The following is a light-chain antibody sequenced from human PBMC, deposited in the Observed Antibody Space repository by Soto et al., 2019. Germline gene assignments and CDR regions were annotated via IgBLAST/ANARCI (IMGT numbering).Light chain of an antibody. CDR3: HQYNSLRT. Sequence: DIQMTQSPSTLSASVGDRVTITCRASQSISSGLAWYQQKPAKAPKLLINKASSLESGVTSRFSGSGTGTKFTLTISCLQADEFETYYCHQYNSLRTFGQGTKVDIK. CDR2: KAS. J-gene: IGKJ1*01. V-gene: IGKV1-5*03. CDR1: QSISSG.